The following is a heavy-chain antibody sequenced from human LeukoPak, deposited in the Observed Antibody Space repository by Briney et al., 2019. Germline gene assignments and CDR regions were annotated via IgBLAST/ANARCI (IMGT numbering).Heavy chain of an antibody. CDR2: LSHSGTT. CDR1: GGSFSGYY. CDR3: ALVVATTPLMDV. D-gene: IGHD2-21*02. V-gene: IGHV4-34*01. J-gene: IGHJ6*02. Sequence: PSETLSLTCAVYGGSFSGYYWNWIRQAPGEGLEWIGELSHSGTTKYNPSLKGRVTMSEDKSKNQFSLKLNSVTAADTGVYYCALVVATTPLMDVWGQGTTVTVSS.